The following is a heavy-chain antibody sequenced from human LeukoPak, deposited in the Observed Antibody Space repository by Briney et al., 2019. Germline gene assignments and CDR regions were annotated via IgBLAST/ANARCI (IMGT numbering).Heavy chain of an antibody. J-gene: IGHJ4*02. CDR2: IYYSGST. D-gene: IGHD1-26*01. Sequence: PSETLSLTCTASGGSISSSSYYWGWIRQPPGKGLEWIGSIYYSGSTYYNPSLKSRVTISVDTSKNQFSLKLSSVTAADTAVYYCARHSLDSGSFLLFDYWGQGTLVTVSS. CDR1: GGSISSSSYY. CDR3: ARHSLDSGSFLLFDY. V-gene: IGHV4-39*01.